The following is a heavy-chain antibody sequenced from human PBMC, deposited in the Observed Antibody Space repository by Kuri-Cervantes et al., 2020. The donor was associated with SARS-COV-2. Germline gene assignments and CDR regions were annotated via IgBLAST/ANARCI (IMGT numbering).Heavy chain of an antibody. CDR2: ISSSGSTI. V-gene: IGHV3-11*01. CDR3: ARTGLPGWYYYYGMDV. J-gene: IGHJ6*02. Sequence: GGSLRLSCAASGFTFSDYYMSWIRQAPGKGLEWVSYISSSGSTIYYSDSVKGRLTISRDTAKNSLYLQMNSLRAEDTAVYYCARTGLPGWYYYYGMDVWGQGTTVTVSS. D-gene: IGHD2-15*01. CDR1: GFTFSDYY.